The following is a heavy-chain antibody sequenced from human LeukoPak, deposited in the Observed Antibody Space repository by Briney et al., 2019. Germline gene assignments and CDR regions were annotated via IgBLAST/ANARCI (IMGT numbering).Heavy chain of an antibody. CDR3: ARELTEYSSSWFDP. Sequence: GGSLRLSCAASGFTFSSYAMHSVRQAPGKGLQYVSAISSNGGSTYYANSVKGRFTISRDNSENTLYLQMGSLRTEDMAVYYCARELTEYSSSWFDPWGQGTLVTVSS. D-gene: IGHD6-13*01. V-gene: IGHV3-64*01. J-gene: IGHJ5*02. CDR1: GFTFSSYA. CDR2: ISSNGGST.